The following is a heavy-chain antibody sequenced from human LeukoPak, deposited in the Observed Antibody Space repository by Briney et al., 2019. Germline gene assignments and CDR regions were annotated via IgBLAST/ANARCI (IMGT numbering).Heavy chain of an antibody. J-gene: IGHJ4*02. CDR3: ARDRMYSSSPDY. D-gene: IGHD6-6*01. Sequence: GGSLRLSCAASGFTFSSYSMNWVRQAPGKGLEWVSYISSSSSYIYYADSVKGRFTISRDNAKNSLYLQMNSLRAEDTAVYYCARDRMYSSSPDYWGQGTLVAVSS. CDR1: GFTFSSYS. V-gene: IGHV3-21*05. CDR2: ISSSSSYI.